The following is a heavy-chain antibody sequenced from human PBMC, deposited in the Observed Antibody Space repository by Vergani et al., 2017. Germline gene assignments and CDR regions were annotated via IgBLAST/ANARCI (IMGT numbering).Heavy chain of an antibody. Sequence: EVQLLESGGGLVQPGGSLRLSCAASGFTFSSYAMSWVRQAPGKGLEWVSAISGSGGSTYYADSVKGRFTIPRDNSKTTLYLQRNSLRAEDTAVYYCAKNTMFGVVIIPHYYMDVWGKGTTVTVSS. J-gene: IGHJ6*03. CDR1: GFTFSSYA. CDR3: AKNTMFGVVIIPHYYMDV. CDR2: ISGSGGST. V-gene: IGHV3-23*01. D-gene: IGHD3-3*01.